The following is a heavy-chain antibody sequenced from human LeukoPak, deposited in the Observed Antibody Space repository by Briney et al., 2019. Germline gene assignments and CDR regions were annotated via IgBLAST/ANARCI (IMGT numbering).Heavy chain of an antibody. CDR1: GGTFSSYA. Sequence: SVKVSCKASGGTFSSYAISWARQAPGQGLEWMGRIIPILGIANYAQKFQGRVTITADKSTSTAYMELSSLRSEDTAVYYCARDEGVVVAAGEFFDYWGQGTLVTVSS. V-gene: IGHV1-69*04. CDR3: ARDEGVVVAAGEFFDY. CDR2: IIPILGIA. D-gene: IGHD2-15*01. J-gene: IGHJ4*02.